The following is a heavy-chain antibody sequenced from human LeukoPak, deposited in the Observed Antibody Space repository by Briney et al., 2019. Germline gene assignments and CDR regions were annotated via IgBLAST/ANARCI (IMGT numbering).Heavy chain of an antibody. D-gene: IGHD6-19*01. J-gene: IGHJ4*02. Sequence: GGSLRLSCAASGFTLSSYSMNWVRQAPGKGLERVSYISSSSSTIHYADSVKGRFTISRDNAKNSLYLQMNSLRAEDTAVYYCARGGSFRSGWYYFDYWGQGTLVTVSS. CDR2: ISSSSSTI. V-gene: IGHV3-48*04. CDR1: GFTLSSYS. CDR3: ARGGSFRSGWYYFDY.